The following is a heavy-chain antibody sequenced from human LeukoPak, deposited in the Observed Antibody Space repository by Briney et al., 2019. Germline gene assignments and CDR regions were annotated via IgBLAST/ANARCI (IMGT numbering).Heavy chain of an antibody. Sequence: TGGSLRLSCAASGFTFSSYAMSWVRHAPGKGLGWVSAISGSAYRTYYADSVKGRFTISRDNSKISLYLKMNSLRDKDTYLYSCAKETVAAPPIDYWGPGALVTV. D-gene: IGHD6-19*01. V-gene: IGHV3-23*01. CDR3: AKETVAAPPIDY. CDR2: ISGSAYRT. J-gene: IGHJ4*02. CDR1: GFTFSSYA.